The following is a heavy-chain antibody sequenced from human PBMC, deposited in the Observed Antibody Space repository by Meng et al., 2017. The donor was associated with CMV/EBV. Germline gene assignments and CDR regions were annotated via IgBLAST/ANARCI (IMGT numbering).Heavy chain of an antibody. CDR3: ARVISSSSYYYYGMDV. D-gene: IGHD6-6*01. J-gene: IGHJ6*02. CDR1: GGSFSGYH. V-gene: IGHV4-34*01. Sequence: GSLRLSCAVYGGSFSGYHWSWIRQPPGKGLEWIGEINHSGSTNYNPSLKSRVTISVDTSKNQFSLKLSSVTAADTAVYYCARVISSSSYYYYGMDVWGQGTTVTVSS. CDR2: INHSGST.